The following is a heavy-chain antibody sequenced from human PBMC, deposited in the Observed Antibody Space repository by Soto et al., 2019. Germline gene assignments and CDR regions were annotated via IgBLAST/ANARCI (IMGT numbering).Heavy chain of an antibody. V-gene: IGHV4-4*02. CDR2: IYHSGST. J-gene: IGHJ6*04. Sequence: SETLSLTCAVSGGSISSSNWWSWVRQPPGKGLEWIGEIYHSGSTNYNPSLKSRVTISVDKSKNQFSLKLSSVTAAATAVYYCATFMVRRVNYYGMDVWGKGTRVTVSS. CDR1: GGSISSSNW. CDR3: ATFMVRRVNYYGMDV. D-gene: IGHD3-10*01.